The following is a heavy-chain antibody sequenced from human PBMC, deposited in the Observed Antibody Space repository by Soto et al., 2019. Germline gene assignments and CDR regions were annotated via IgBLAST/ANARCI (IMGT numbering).Heavy chain of an antibody. CDR3: ASTYSTSWYWFDP. Sequence: QVTVKESGPVLVKPTETLTLTCTVSGFSLSNAGLGVSWLRQPPGKALEWLAHIFSNDEKSYSTSLKSRLTISKDTSKGQVVLTMTNMDPVDTATYYCASTYSTSWYWFDPWGQGTLVTVSS. J-gene: IGHJ5*02. CDR1: GFSLSNAGLG. V-gene: IGHV2-26*04. D-gene: IGHD6-13*01. CDR2: IFSNDEK.